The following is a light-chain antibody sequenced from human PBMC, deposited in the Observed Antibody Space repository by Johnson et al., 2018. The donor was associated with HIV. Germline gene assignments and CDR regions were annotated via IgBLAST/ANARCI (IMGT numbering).Light chain of an antibody. CDR2: KND. CDR3: ATWDSSMTDGGV. V-gene: IGLV1-51*02. CDR1: SSNIGDHS. Sequence: QSVLTQPPSVSAAPGRRVTVSCSGRSSNIGDHSVSWFQHLPGAAPKLLIYKNDKRPPEIPDRFSGSKSATSATLVITVLQTGDEAEYYCATWDSSMTDGGVFGTWTKVTVL. J-gene: IGLJ1*01.